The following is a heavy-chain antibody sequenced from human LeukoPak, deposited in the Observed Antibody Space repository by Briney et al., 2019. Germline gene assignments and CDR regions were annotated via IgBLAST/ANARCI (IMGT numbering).Heavy chain of an antibody. J-gene: IGHJ3*02. Sequence: PGGSLRLSCAASGFTFSTYNMNWVRQAPGKGLEWVSSISTNSNYIHYADSVKGRFTISRDNAKNSLYLQMNSLRVEDTDVYYCARDVGASAPDAFDIWGHGTMVTVSS. D-gene: IGHD1-26*01. CDR2: ISTNSNYI. V-gene: IGHV3-21*01. CDR3: ARDVGASAPDAFDI. CDR1: GFTFSTYN.